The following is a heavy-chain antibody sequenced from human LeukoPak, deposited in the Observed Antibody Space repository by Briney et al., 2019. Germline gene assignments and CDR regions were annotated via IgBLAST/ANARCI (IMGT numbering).Heavy chain of an antibody. V-gene: IGHV3-23*01. CDR3: AKCPIVATIYYFDY. CDR2: ISGSGGST. Sequence: GGSLNLPCPPSGFTFRSYAMSWNRRAQGKGMEWLSAISGSGGSTYYADSVKGRFTISRDNSKNTLYLQMNSLRAEDTAVYYCAKCPIVATIYYFDYWGQGTLVTVSS. CDR1: GFTFRSYA. J-gene: IGHJ4*02. D-gene: IGHD5-12*01.